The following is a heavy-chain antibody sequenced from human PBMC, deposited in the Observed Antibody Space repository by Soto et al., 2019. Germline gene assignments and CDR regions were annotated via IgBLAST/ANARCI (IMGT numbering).Heavy chain of an antibody. CDR1: GGTFSNYA. Sequence: QVRLVQSGAEVKKPASSVKVSCKASGGTFSNYAITWLRLAPGQVLEWLGGIIPVFGTVNYAQKFQGRVTITADEATSTAYMELNRLRSEATAVYYCARDNPYTNSFGNWFDPWGQGTLVIVS. V-gene: IGHV1-69*01. CDR3: ARDNPYTNSFGNWFDP. D-gene: IGHD6-13*01. CDR2: IIPVFGTV. J-gene: IGHJ5*02.